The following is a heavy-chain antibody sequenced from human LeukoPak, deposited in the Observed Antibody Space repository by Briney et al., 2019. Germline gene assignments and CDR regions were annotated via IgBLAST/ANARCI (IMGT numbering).Heavy chain of an antibody. CDR1: GFTVSSNY. D-gene: IGHD6-13*01. Sequence: GGSLRLSCAASGFTVSSNYMSWVRQAPGKGLEWVSAISGSGGSTYYADSVKGRFTISRDNSKNTLYLQMNSLRAEDTAVYYCASGGGIAAAEFDYWGQGTLVTVSS. CDR2: ISGSGGST. V-gene: IGHV3-23*01. CDR3: ASGGGIAAAEFDY. J-gene: IGHJ4*02.